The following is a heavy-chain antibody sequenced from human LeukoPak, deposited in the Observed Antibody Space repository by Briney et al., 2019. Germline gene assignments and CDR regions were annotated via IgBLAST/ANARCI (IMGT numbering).Heavy chain of an antibody. CDR3: ASATIAVDTDPNYRYYGSGSHNFDY. CDR2: ISGSGGST. Sequence: SGGSLRLSCAASGFTFSSYAMSWVRQAPGKGLEWVSAISGSGGSTYYADSVKGRFTISRDNSKNTLYLQMNSLRAEDTAVYYCASATIAVDTDPNYRYYGSGSHNFDYWGQGTLVTVSS. CDR1: GFTFSSYA. J-gene: IGHJ4*02. V-gene: IGHV3-23*01. D-gene: IGHD3-10*01.